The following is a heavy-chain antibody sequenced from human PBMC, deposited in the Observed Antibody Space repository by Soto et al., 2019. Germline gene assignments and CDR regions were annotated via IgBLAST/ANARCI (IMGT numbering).Heavy chain of an antibody. CDR3: ARDGTIQMANFDF. CDR2: IIPLLGTP. J-gene: IGHJ4*02. CDR1: GGPFSSYG. Sequence: QVLLMQSGAEVKKPGSSVKVSCTSSGGPFSSYGISWVRQVPGQGLEWLGGIIPLLGTPSYARKFQDRLTISADESTTTAYMELSSLTSEDTAMYFCARDGTIQMANFDFGGQGTLVTVSS. D-gene: IGHD1-1*01. V-gene: IGHV1-69*01.